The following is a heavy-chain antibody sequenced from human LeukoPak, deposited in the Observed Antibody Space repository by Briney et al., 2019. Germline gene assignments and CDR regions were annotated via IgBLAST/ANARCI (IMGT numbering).Heavy chain of an antibody. J-gene: IGHJ6*04. Sequence: SETLSLTCAVYGGSFSGYYWSWIRQSPGKGLEWIGEVDHSGSINYNPSLKSRVTISLDTSKNHFSLKLNSVTAADTAVYYCAKGQGDAWSGYVLNVWGKGTTVTVSS. CDR2: VDHSGSI. CDR3: AKGQGDAWSGYVLNV. CDR1: GGSFSGYY. V-gene: IGHV4-34*01. D-gene: IGHD3-3*01.